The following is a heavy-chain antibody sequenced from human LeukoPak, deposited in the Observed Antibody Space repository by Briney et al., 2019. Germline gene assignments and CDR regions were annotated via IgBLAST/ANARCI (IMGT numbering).Heavy chain of an antibody. CDR2: INHSGST. V-gene: IGHV4-34*01. D-gene: IGHD2-2*01. CDR3: ARAPPVVEPAGSFYYYYMDV. Sequence: PSETLSLTYAVYGRSFSGYYWSWIRQPPGKGLEWIGEINHSGSTNYNPSLKSRVTISVDTSKNQFSLKLSSVTAAGTAVYYCARAPPVVEPAGSFYYYYMDVWGKGTTVTVSS. CDR1: GRSFSGYY. J-gene: IGHJ6*03.